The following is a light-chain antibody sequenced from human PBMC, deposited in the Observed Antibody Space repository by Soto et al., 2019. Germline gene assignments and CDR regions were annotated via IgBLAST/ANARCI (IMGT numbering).Light chain of an antibody. CDR1: QSVNIY. J-gene: IGKJ4*02. V-gene: IGKV3-11*01. CDR3: QQRSSWPLT. CDR2: GAS. Sequence: EIVMTQAPDTLSVSPGERDTLSCRASQSVNIYLAWYQQKPGQAPRLLIFGASYRATGIPARFSGSGSGTDFTLTISSLEPEDFAVYFCQQRSSWPLTFGGGTKVDIK.